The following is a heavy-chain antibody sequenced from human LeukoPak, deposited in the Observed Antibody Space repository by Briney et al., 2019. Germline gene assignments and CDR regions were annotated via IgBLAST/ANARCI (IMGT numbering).Heavy chain of an antibody. CDR3: ARDRLVTYYYDSSGYPVYYYYGMDV. J-gene: IGHJ6*02. CDR1: GFTVSSNY. V-gene: IGHV3-66*01. CDR2: IYSGGST. D-gene: IGHD3-22*01. Sequence: GSLRLSFAASGFTVSSNYMSWVRPAPGKGLEWVSVIYSGGSTYYADSVKGRFTISRDNSKNTLYLQMNSLRAEDTAVYYCARDRLVTYYYDSSGYPVYYYYGMDVWGQGTTVTVSS.